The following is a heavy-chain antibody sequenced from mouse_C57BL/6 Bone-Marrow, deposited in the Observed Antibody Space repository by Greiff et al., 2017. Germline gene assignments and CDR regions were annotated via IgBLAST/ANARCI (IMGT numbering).Heavy chain of an antibody. Sequence: VQLQQSGAELVRPGSSVKLSCKASGYTFTSYWMHWVKQRPIQGLEWIGNIDPSDSETHYNQKFKDKATLTVDKSSSTAYMQLSNLTSEDSADYYFARWYCRSCYAMDCWGRGTAVTVTS. CDR3: ARWYCRSCYAMDC. V-gene: IGHV1-52*01. J-gene: IGHJ4*01. CDR1: GYTFTSYW. CDR2: IDPSDSET. D-gene: IGHD1-1*01.